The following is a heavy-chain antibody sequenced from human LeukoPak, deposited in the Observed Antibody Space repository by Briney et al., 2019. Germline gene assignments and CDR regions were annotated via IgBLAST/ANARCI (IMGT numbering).Heavy chain of an antibody. CDR1: GFTFSSYW. J-gene: IGHJ6*03. D-gene: IGHD3-9*01. Sequence: GGSLRLSCAASGFTFSSYWMHWVRQAPGKGLVWVPRINSDGSSTSYADSVKGRFTISRDNAKNTLYLQMNSLRAEDTAVYYCARIGVLRYFDWPYYYMDVWGKGTTVTVS. CDR2: INSDGSST. V-gene: IGHV3-74*01. CDR3: ARIGVLRYFDWPYYYMDV.